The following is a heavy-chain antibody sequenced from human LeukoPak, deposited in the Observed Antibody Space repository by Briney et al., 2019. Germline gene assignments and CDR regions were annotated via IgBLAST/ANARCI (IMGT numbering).Heavy chain of an antibody. V-gene: IGHV4-39*01. D-gene: IGHD3-16*01. J-gene: IGHJ3*02. CDR1: GGSISSRYYY. CDR3: ARHESLGAFDI. CDR2: IYYSGST. Sequence: PSENLSLTCTVSGGSISSRYYYWGWLRQPPGRRLEWIASIYYSGSTYYNPSLKSRVTIPVHTSKNQFSLTLSSVTAADTALYYCARHESLGAFDIRGQGTMVTVSS.